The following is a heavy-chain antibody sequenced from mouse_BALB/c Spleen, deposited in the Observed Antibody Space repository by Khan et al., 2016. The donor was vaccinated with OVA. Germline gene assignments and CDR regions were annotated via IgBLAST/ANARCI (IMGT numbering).Heavy chain of an antibody. V-gene: IGHV2-3*01. J-gene: IGHJ4*01. CDR2: IWGDGRT. CDR3: AGFETSYYALDY. Sequence: VQLEESGPGLVAPSQSLSITCTVSGFSLSSYGVSWVRQPPGKGLEWLGVIWGDGRTNYHSAPISRLSISKVNSKSQVFLKLNSLQTDDTASYYCAGFETSYYALDYWGQGTSVTVSS. CDR1: GFSLSSYG.